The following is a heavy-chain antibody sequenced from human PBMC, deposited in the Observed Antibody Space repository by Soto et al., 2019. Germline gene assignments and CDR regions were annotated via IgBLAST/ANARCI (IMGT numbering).Heavy chain of an antibody. Sequence: SETLSLTCAVSSGSISSSNWWSWVRQPPGKGLEWIGEIYHSGSTNYSPSLKSRVTISVDKSKNQFSLKLSSVTAADTAVYYCARSGVAKYRIFDYWGQGTLVTVSS. CDR2: IYHSGST. D-gene: IGHD5-12*01. J-gene: IGHJ4*02. V-gene: IGHV4-4*02. CDR3: ARSGVAKYRIFDY. CDR1: SGSISSSNW.